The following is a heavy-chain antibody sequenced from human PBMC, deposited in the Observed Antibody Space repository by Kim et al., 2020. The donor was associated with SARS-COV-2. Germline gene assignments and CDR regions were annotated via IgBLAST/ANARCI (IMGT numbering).Heavy chain of an antibody. CDR1: GFTFDDYG. Sequence: GGSLRLSCAASGFTFDDYGMSWVRQAPGKGLEWVSGINWNGGSTGYADSVKGRFTISRDNAKNSLYLQMNSLRAEDTALYYCARVTAAAGILDAFDIWGQGTMVTVSS. J-gene: IGHJ3*02. CDR2: INWNGGST. D-gene: IGHD6-13*01. V-gene: IGHV3-20*04. CDR3: ARVTAAAGILDAFDI.